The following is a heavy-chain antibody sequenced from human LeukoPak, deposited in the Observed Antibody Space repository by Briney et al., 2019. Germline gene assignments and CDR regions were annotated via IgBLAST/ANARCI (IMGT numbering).Heavy chain of an antibody. D-gene: IGHD3-22*01. V-gene: IGHV4-4*02. CDR2: IFHTGST. CDR1: GGSISSSNW. Sequence: SETLSVTCAVSGGSISSSNWWSRVRRPPGKGVEWIGEIFHTGSTSYNPSLKSRVTVSLDGSKQQFSLNLASVTAADTAVYYCATVPQLHYYNSSGYAWGQGTLVTVSS. CDR3: ATVPQLHYYNSSGYA. J-gene: IGHJ1*01.